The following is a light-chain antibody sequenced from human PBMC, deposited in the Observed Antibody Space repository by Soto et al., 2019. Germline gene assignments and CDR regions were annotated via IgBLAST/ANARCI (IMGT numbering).Light chain of an antibody. CDR1: QAISTS. V-gene: IGKV1-9*01. J-gene: IGKJ4*01. CDR3: QQLNAYPLT. Sequence: DIQLTQSPSLMSASVGDRVTITCRASQAISTSLAWYQQTSGKAPKLLISAASTLQRGVPTRFRGSGSGTQFTLTISSLQPEDFATYYCQQLNAYPLTFGGGTRVEIK. CDR2: AAS.